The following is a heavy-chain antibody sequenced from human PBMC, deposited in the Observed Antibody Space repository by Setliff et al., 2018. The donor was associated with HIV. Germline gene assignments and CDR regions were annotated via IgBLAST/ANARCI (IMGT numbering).Heavy chain of an antibody. V-gene: IGHV4-59*01. CDR3: ARGDGYRGNEAYYDSRMDV. J-gene: IGHJ6*02. CDR2: IYNSGYT. CDR1: GGSISSYY. D-gene: IGHD5-12*01. Sequence: PSETLSLTCTVSGGSISSYYWNWIRQPPGKGLEWIGYIYNSGYTNYKPSLKSLVTISLDTSKNQFSLNLRSVTAADTAVYYCARGDGYRGNEAYYDSRMDVWGQGITVTVSS.